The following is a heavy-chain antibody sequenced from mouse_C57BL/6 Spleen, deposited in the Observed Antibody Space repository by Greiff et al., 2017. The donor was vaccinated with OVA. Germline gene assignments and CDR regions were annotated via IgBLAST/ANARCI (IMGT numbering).Heavy chain of an antibody. V-gene: IGHV1-82*01. CDR1: GYAFSSSW. CDR3: ARGDGSLFAY. D-gene: IGHD1-1*01. CDR2: IYPGDGDT. Sequence: QVQLQQSGPELVKPGASVKISCKASGYAFSSSWMNWVKQRPGKGLEWIGRIYPGDGDTNYNGKFKGKATLTADKSSSTAYMQLSSLTSEDSAVYFCARGDGSLFAYWGQGTLVTVSA. J-gene: IGHJ3*01.